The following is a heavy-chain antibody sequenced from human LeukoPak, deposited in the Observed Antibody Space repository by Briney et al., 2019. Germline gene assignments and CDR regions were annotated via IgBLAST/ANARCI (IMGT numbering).Heavy chain of an antibody. Sequence: PSETLCLTCTVSGGSISSSYYYWGCIRQPPGKGLEWIGTIYHSGRSTFYNPSLKSRVAMSVDTSKNHFSLNLTSVTAADTAIYYCARHRAKRLNDAFEIWGQGTVVSVSS. CDR1: GGSISSSYYY. CDR2: IYHSGRST. D-gene: IGHD3-10*01. J-gene: IGHJ3*02. CDR3: ARHRAKRLNDAFEI. V-gene: IGHV4-39*01.